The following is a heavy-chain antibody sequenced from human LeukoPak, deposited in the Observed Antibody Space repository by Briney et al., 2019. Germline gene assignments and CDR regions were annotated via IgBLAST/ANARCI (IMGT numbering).Heavy chain of an antibody. Sequence: SSETLSLTCAVYGGSFSGYYWSWIRQPPGKGLEWIGEINHSGSTNYNPSLKSRVTISVDTSKNQSSLKLSSVTAADTAVYYCAREKIAAAGPRGYFDYWGQGTLVTVSS. CDR2: INHSGST. CDR1: GGSFSGYY. D-gene: IGHD6-13*01. V-gene: IGHV4-34*01. J-gene: IGHJ4*02. CDR3: AREKIAAAGPRGYFDY.